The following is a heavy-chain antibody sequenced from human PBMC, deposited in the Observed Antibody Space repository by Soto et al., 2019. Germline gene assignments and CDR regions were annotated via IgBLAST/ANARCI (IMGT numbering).Heavy chain of an antibody. CDR2: IYSSGNT. Sequence: SETLSLTCTVSGGSISNYYLSWIRQPPGRGLEWIGYIYSSGNTNYNPSLKSRLTISVDRSKNQFSLKLSSVTAADTAVYYCARVPGPWGQGTLVTVSS. CDR1: GGSISNYY. CDR3: ARVPGP. V-gene: IGHV4-59*12. J-gene: IGHJ5*02.